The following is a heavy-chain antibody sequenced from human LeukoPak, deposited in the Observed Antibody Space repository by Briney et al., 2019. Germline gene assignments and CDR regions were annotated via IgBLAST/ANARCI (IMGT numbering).Heavy chain of an antibody. Sequence: ASVKVSCKASGYTFTGYYMHWVRQAPGQGLEWMGWINPNSGGTNYAQKFQGRVTMTRDTSISTAYMELSRLRSDDTAVYYCARDMRSPYYYGSGSYNFDYWGRGTLVTVSS. CDR3: ARDMRSPYYYGSGSYNFDY. V-gene: IGHV1-2*02. J-gene: IGHJ4*02. CDR2: INPNSGGT. D-gene: IGHD3-10*01. CDR1: GYTFTGYY.